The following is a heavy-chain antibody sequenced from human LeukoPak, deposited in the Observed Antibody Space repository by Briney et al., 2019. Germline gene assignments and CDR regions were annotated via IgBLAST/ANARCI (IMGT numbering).Heavy chain of an antibody. V-gene: IGHV1-69*05. CDR1: GGTFSGYA. D-gene: IGHD6-13*01. Sequence: ASVKVSCKASGGTFSGYAISWVRQAPGQGLEWMGGIIPIFGTANYAQKFQGRVTITTDESTSTAYMELSSLRSEDTAVYYCARDLKVSSSWYFDYWGQGTLVTVSS. CDR2: IIPIFGTA. CDR3: ARDLKVSSSWYFDY. J-gene: IGHJ4*02.